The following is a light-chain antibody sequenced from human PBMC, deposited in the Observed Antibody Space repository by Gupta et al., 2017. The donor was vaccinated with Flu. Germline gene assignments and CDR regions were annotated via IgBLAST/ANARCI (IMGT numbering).Light chain of an antibody. Sequence: GVTVTITVRASQAILNYVGWFQQKPEETPKSLICAASTLERWVPSRFSGKGSGTDFTLAISSLQPEDFATYYCQHYRTYPFTFGQGTRL. CDR3: QHYRTYPFT. V-gene: IGKV1-16*01. J-gene: IGKJ5*01. CDR2: AAS. CDR1: QAILNY.